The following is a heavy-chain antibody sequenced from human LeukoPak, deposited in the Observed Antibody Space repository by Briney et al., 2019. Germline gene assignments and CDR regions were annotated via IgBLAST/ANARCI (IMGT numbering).Heavy chain of an antibody. CDR3: AKRGNNWNDRDDAFDI. CDR1: GFTFSSYS. V-gene: IGHV3-21*04. Sequence: GGSLRLSCAASGFTFSSYSMNWVRQAPGKGLEWVSSISSSSSYIYYADSVKGRFTISRDNSKNTLYLQMNSLRAEDTAVYYCAKRGNNWNDRDDAFDIWGQGTMVTVSS. D-gene: IGHD1-20*01. J-gene: IGHJ3*02. CDR2: ISSSSSYI.